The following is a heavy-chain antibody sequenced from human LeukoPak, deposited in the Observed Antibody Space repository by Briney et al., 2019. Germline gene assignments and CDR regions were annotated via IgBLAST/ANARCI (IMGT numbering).Heavy chain of an antibody. J-gene: IGHJ5*02. V-gene: IGHV4-39*07. CDR1: GGSISSSSYY. CDR2: IYYSGST. D-gene: IGHD6-13*01. Sequence: SETLSLTGTVSGGSISSSSYYWGWIRQPPGKGLEWIGSIYYSGSTYYNPSLKSRVTISVDASKSQFSLRLSSVTAADTAVYYCARLTYSNNWYFRRGLDNWFDPWGQGTLVTVSS. CDR3: ARLTYSNNWYFRRGLDNWFDP.